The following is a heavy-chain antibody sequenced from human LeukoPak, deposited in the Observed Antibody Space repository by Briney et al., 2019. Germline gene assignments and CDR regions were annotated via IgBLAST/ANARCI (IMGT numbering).Heavy chain of an antibody. D-gene: IGHD6-6*01. CDR1: GFNFSSYE. V-gene: IGHV3-48*03. Sequence: GGSLRLSCAASGFNFSSYEMNWVRQAPGKGLEWVSYISPTGSAIYYADSVKGRFTISRDNTKNSLYLQMNSLRAEDTAVYYCARGASGSSFGYWGQGTLVTVSS. CDR2: ISPTGSAI. CDR3: ARGASGSSFGY. J-gene: IGHJ4*02.